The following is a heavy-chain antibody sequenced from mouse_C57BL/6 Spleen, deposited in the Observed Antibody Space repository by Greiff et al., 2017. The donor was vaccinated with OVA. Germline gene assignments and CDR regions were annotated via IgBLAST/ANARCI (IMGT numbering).Heavy chain of an antibody. J-gene: IGHJ2*01. CDR1: GYAFSSYW. CDR3: ARGELRGGYFDY. D-gene: IGHD4-1*01. V-gene: IGHV1-80*01. Sequence: QVQLQQSGAELVKPGASVKISCKASGYAFSSYWMNWVKQRPGKCLEWIGQIYPGDGDTNYNGKFKGKATLTADKSSSTAYMQLSSLTSEDSAVYFCARGELRGGYFDYWGQGTTLTVSS. CDR2: IYPGDGDT.